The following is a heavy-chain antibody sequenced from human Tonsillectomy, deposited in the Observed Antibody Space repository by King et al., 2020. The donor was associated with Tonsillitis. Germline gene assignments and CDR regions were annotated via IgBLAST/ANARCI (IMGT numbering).Heavy chain of an antibody. CDR2: ISAIDGRA. J-gene: IGHJ4*02. V-gene: IGHV3-23*04. Sequence: VQLVESGGGLVQPGSSLRLSCVASGFTFSSYDMGWVRQATGKGLEWVSIISAIDGRAYYADSVKGRFAISRDNSKNSLYIQMNSLSAEDTALYYCAKSGAVAGVIDYWGQGTLVTVSS. D-gene: IGHD6-19*01. CDR3: AKSGAVAGVIDY. CDR1: GFTFSSYD.